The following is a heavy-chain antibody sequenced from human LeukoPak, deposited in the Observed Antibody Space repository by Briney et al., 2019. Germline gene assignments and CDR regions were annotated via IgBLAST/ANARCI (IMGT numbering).Heavy chain of an antibody. CDR1: GYTFTSYG. D-gene: IGHD3-16*01. CDR3: ARVGYGGRDLGSY. V-gene: IGHV1-2*02. J-gene: IGHJ4*02. Sequence: ASVKVSCKASGYTFTSYGISWVRQAPGQGLEWMGWINPNSGGTNYAQKFQGRVTMTRDTSISTAYMELSRLRSDDTAVYYCARVGYGGRDLGSYWGQGTLVTVSS. CDR2: INPNSGGT.